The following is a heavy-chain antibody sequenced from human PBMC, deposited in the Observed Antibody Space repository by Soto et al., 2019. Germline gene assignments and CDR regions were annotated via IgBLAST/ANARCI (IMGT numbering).Heavy chain of an antibody. V-gene: IGHV3-30*18. Sequence: GGPLSPPFQASGFTSSNHGMHWVRQAPGKGLEWVAAISHDGNNKHYADSVKGRFTISKDNSRNTLYLQVISLRSEDTAVFYCAKDGPPYYGSGSYPDYWGQGTTVTVSS. CDR3: AKDGPPYYGSGSYPDY. D-gene: IGHD3-10*01. J-gene: IGHJ4*02. CDR2: ISHDGNNK. CDR1: GFTSSNHG.